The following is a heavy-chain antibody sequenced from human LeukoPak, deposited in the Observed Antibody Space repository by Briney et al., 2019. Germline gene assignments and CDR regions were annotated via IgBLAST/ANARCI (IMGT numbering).Heavy chain of an antibody. D-gene: IGHD5-18*01. CDR3: ARGDTAMVLLTP. J-gene: IGHJ5*02. Sequence: SETLSLTCAVYGGSFSGYYWSWIRQPPGKGLEWIGEINHSGSTNYNPSLKSRVTISVDTSMNQFSLKLSSVTAADTAVYYCARGDTAMVLLTPWGQGTLVTVSS. CDR1: GGSFSGYY. CDR2: INHSGST. V-gene: IGHV4-34*01.